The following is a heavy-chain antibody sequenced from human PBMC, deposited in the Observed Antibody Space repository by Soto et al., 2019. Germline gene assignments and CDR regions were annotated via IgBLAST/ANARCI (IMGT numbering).Heavy chain of an antibody. D-gene: IGHD3-16*01. V-gene: IGHV4-59*01. CDR2: IYCSGST. J-gene: IGHJ3*02. CDR3: ARAGGAAYGAFDI. Sequence: PSETLSLTCTVSGGSISSYYWSWIRQPPGKGLEWIGYIYCSGSTNYNPSLKSRVTISVDTSKNQFSLKLSSVTAADTAVYYCARAGGAAYGAFDIWGQGTMVTVSS. CDR1: GGSISSYY.